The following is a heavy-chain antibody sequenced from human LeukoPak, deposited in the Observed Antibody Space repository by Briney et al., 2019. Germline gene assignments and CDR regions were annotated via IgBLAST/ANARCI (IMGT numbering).Heavy chain of an antibody. D-gene: IGHD6-13*01. CDR2: ISGSGGST. Sequence: PGGSLRLSCAASGFTFSSYAMSWVRQAPGKGLEWVSAISGSGGSTYYADSVKGRFTISRDNSKNTLYLQMNSLRAEDTAVYYCAKERPYSSSLNLYYFGYWGQGTLVTVSS. V-gene: IGHV3-23*01. CDR1: GFTFSSYA. CDR3: AKERPYSSSLNLYYFGY. J-gene: IGHJ4*02.